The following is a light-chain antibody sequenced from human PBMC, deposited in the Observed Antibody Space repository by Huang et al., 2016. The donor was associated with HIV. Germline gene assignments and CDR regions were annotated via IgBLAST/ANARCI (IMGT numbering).Light chain of an antibody. J-gene: IGKJ5*01. CDR3: QQYDNWPLT. V-gene: IGKV3-15*01. CDR2: GAS. Sequence: ERVMTQSPATLSVAPGERVTLSCRASHSVSSNLAWYQQKPGQAPRLLIHGASSRATGSPSSVSGSGSGTEFTLAISSLQSEDSGVYFCQQYDNWPLTFGQGTRLEIK. CDR1: HSVSSN.